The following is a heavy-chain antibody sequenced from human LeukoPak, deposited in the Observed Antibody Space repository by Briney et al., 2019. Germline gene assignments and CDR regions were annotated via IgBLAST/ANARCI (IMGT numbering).Heavy chain of an antibody. J-gene: IGHJ4*02. CDR1: GFTFTNAW. D-gene: IGHD2-8*01. Sequence: GGSLRLSCAACGFTFTNAWMRWVRQAPEKGLEWVGRIKSKTDGGTTDYAAPVKGRFTISRDDSKNTLYLQMNSLKTEDTAVYYCTTEAELRHYCTNGICYNFDCWGQGTLVTVSS. CDR2: IKSKTDGGTT. CDR3: TTEAELRHYCTNGICYNFDC. V-gene: IGHV3-15*01.